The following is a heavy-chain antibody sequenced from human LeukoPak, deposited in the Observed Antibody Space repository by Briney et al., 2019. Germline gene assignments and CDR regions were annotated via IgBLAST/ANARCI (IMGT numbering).Heavy chain of an antibody. J-gene: IGHJ4*02. D-gene: IGHD3-10*01. Sequence: SETPSLTCTVSGGSISSGDYHWSWIRQPPGTGLEWIGYIYYSGSTYYNPSLKSRVTISVDTSKNQFSLKLSSVTAADTAVYYCARVWGDRLLWFGELDYYFDYWGQGTLVTVSS. CDR2: IYYSGST. V-gene: IGHV4-30-4*01. CDR3: ARVWGDRLLWFGELDYYFDY. CDR1: GGSISSGDYH.